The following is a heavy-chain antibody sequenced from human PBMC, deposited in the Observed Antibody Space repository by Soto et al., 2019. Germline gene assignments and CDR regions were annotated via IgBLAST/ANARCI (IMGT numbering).Heavy chain of an antibody. Sequence: LSLTCTVSGGSFSSYYWSWIRQPPGKGLEWIGHIYYSGRTNYNPSLKSRVTISGDTSKNQLSLKLSSVTAADTAVYYCARDYYYDSRGYPGAYYYGMDVWGQGTTVTVSS. V-gene: IGHV4-59*01. D-gene: IGHD3-22*01. CDR1: GGSFSSYY. CDR2: IYYSGRT. J-gene: IGHJ6*02. CDR3: ARDYYYDSRGYPGAYYYGMDV.